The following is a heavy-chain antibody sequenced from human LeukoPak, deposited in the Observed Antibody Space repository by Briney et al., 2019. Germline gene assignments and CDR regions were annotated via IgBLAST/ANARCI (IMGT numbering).Heavy chain of an antibody. CDR2: IYYSGST. J-gene: IGHJ5*02. CDR1: GGSINNYY. CDR3: AYEGGSS. Sequence: PSETLSLTCTVSGGSINNYYLSWIRQPPGKGLEWIGYIYYSGSTNYNPSLKSRVTISVDTSKNQFSLRLSSVTAADTAVYYCAYEGGSSWGQGTLVTVSS. V-gene: IGHV4-59*08. D-gene: IGHD3-16*01.